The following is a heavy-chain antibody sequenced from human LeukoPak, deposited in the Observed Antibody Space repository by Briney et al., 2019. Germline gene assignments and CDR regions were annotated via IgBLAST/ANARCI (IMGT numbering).Heavy chain of an antibody. Sequence: GGSLRLSCAASGFTFSSSAMSWVRLAPGKGLEWVSGISGSGGSTYYADSVKGRFTISRDNSKNTLYLQMNSLRAEDTAVYYCAKDRRGLANLDYWGQGTLVTVSS. CDR1: GFTFSSSA. D-gene: IGHD3-16*01. V-gene: IGHV3-23*01. CDR2: ISGSGGST. CDR3: AKDRRGLANLDY. J-gene: IGHJ4*02.